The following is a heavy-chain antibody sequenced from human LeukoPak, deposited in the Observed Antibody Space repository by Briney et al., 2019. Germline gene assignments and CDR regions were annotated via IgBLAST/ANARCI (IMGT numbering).Heavy chain of an antibody. J-gene: IGHJ3*02. V-gene: IGHV3-13*01. D-gene: IGHD4-17*01. CDR2: IGTAGDT. Sequence: GGSLRLSCAASGFTFSTSDMHWVRQATGKGLEWVSAIGTAGDTYYPGSVKGRFTISRENAKNSLYLQMNSLRAGDTAVYYCARLRSAAFDIWGQGTRVTVSS. CDR1: GFTFSTSD. CDR3: ARLRSAAFDI.